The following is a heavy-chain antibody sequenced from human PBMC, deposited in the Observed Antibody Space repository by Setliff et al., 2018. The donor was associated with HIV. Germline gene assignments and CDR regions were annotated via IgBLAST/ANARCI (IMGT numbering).Heavy chain of an antibody. CDR2: ITTYNGGT. CDR3: TRGGYSGAFLDSFDI. CDR1: GYSFTSYG. V-gene: IGHV1-18*01. J-gene: IGHJ3*02. Sequence: ASVKVSCKASGYSFTSYGLSWVRQAPGQGLEWMGSITTYNGGTNYAQKFQGRFTMTTDTSTSTAYMELRSLRADDTAVYYCTRGGYSGAFLDSFDIWCQGTMVTVSS. D-gene: IGHD1-26*01.